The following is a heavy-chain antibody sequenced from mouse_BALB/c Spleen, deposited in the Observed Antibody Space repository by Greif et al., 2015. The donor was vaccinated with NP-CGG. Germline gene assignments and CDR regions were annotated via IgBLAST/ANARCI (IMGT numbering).Heavy chain of an antibody. CDR3: ARHYYGYYFDF. CDR2: ISNGGGST. Sequence: EVQRVESGGGLVQPGGSLKLSCAASGFTFSSYTMSWVRQTPEKRLEWVAYISNGGGSTYYPDTVKGRFTISRDNAKNTLYLQMSSLKSEDTAMYYCARHYYGYYFDFWGQGTPLTVSS. D-gene: IGHD1-2*01. CDR1: GFTFSSYT. V-gene: IGHV5-12-2*01. J-gene: IGHJ2*01.